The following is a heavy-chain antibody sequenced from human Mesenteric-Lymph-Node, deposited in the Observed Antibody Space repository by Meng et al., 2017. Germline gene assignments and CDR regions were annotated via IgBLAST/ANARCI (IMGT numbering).Heavy chain of an antibody. D-gene: IGHD4/OR15-4a*01. CDR3: GPESAGDH. CDR2: ISGSGGST. V-gene: IGHV3-23*01. CDR1: GFTFSSYA. J-gene: IGHJ4*02. Sequence: GESLKISCAASGFTFSSYAMRWVRQAPGKGLEWVSRISGSGGSTFYADSVKGRFTISRDNSKNTLFLQMNSLRAEDTGVYYCGPESAGDHWGQGTLVTVSS.